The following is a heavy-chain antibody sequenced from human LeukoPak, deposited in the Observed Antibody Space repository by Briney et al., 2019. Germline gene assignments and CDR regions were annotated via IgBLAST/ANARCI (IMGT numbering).Heavy chain of an antibody. CDR1: GFTFSSYA. D-gene: IGHD3-22*01. J-gene: IGHJ4*02. CDR2: ISYDGSNK. Sequence: GGSLRLSCAASGFTFSSYAMPWVRQAPGKGLEWVAVISYDGSNKYYADSVKGRFTISRDNSKNTLYLQMNSLRAEDTAVYYCARTGTYYYDSSGYYAYWGQGTLVTVSS. CDR3: ARTGTYYYDSSGYYAY. V-gene: IGHV3-30-3*01.